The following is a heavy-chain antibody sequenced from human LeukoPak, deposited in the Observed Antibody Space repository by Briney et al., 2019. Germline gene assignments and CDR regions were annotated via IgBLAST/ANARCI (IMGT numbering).Heavy chain of an antibody. CDR2: IKPDGSEK. Sequence: GGSLRLSCVASEFTFSSHHMNWVRQTPGKGLESVATIKPDGSEKYYVDSVKGRFTISGDKAKNSLYLQMNSLRVEDTAVYYCARDYKYAFDNWGQGTLVTVSS. CDR3: ARDYKYAFDN. V-gene: IGHV3-7*01. CDR1: EFTFSSHH. J-gene: IGHJ4*02. D-gene: IGHD5-24*01.